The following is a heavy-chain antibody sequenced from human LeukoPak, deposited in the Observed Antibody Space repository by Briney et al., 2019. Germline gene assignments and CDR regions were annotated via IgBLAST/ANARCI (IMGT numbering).Heavy chain of an antibody. CDR3: ARGAFLYDILTGSPDY. D-gene: IGHD3-9*01. Sequence: GGSLRLSCAASGFTFSSYAMHWVRQAPGKGLEWVAVISYDGSSKYYADSVKGRFTISRDNSKNTLYLQMNSLRAEDTAVYYCARGAFLYDILTGSPDYWGQGTLVTVSS. CDR1: GFTFSSYA. J-gene: IGHJ4*02. V-gene: IGHV3-30-3*01. CDR2: ISYDGSSK.